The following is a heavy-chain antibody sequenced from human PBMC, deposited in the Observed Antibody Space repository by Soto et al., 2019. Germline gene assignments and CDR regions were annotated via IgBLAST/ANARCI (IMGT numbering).Heavy chain of an antibody. Sequence: EVRLVESGGGLVQPGGSLRLSCEASEFTFSHYWMHWVRQVPGLGLVWVSRISGDGSDTSYADSVKGRFTVSRDNAKKTLYLQMTSLRAEDTAVYYCAGDPCPLGDCRMESWGQGTLVAVSS. CDR2: ISGDGSDT. CDR1: EFTFSHYW. D-gene: IGHD2-21*02. J-gene: IGHJ4*02. CDR3: AGDPCPLGDCRMES. V-gene: IGHV3-74*01.